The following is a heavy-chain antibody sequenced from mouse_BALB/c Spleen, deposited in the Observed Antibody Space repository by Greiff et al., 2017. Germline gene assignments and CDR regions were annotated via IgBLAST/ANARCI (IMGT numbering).Heavy chain of an antibody. Sequence: QVQLKQSGAELVRPGTSVKVSCKASGYAFTNYLIEWVKQRPGQGLEWIGVINPGSGGTNYNEKFKGKATLTADKSSSTAYMQLSSLTSDDSAVYFCARSYYGNYGAMDYWGQGTSVTVSS. CDR2: INPGSGGT. D-gene: IGHD2-10*01. CDR1: GYAFTNYL. CDR3: ARSYYGNYGAMDY. J-gene: IGHJ4*01. V-gene: IGHV1-54*01.